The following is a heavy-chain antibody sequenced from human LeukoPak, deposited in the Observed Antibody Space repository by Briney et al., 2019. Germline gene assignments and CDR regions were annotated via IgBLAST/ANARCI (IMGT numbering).Heavy chain of an antibody. D-gene: IGHD1-7*01. V-gene: IGHV3-11*04. CDR2: LSSIGDTM. J-gene: IGHJ4*02. CDR3: ARVMGNYASDY. Sequence: GGSLRLSCAASGFSFSDYYMSWLRQAPGKGLEWVSYLSSIGDTMFYSDSVNGRFPISRDNGKKSLFLEINSLRAEDAAIYYCARVMGNYASDYWGQGALVTVSS. CDR1: GFSFSDYY.